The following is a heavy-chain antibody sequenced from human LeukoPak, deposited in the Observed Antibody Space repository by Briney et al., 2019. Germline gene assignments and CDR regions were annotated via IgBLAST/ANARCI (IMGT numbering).Heavy chain of an antibody. Sequence: GGSLRLSCAASGFTFSTYWMHWVRQAPGKGLVWVSRVNTAVSSTSYADSVKGRFTISRDNAKNTLYLQMNSLRAEDTAMYYCVGGMGGHFDYWGQGTLVTVSS. J-gene: IGHJ4*02. D-gene: IGHD3-16*01. CDR1: GFTFSTYW. CDR3: VGGMGGHFDY. V-gene: IGHV3-74*01. CDR2: VNTAVSST.